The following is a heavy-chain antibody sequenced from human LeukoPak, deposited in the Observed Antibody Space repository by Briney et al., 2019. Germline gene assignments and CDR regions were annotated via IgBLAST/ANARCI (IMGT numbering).Heavy chain of an antibody. CDR3: ARAGYYLSPYFFNY. Sequence: GGSLRLSCAASGFTFSSYSMNWVRQAPGKGLEWVAFISFDGSNTYYADSVKGRFTISRDNSKNTLYLQMNSLRAEDTAVYYCARAGYYLSPYFFNYWGQGTLVTVSS. CDR2: ISFDGSNT. D-gene: IGHD3-3*01. J-gene: IGHJ4*02. CDR1: GFTFSSYS. V-gene: IGHV3-30*03.